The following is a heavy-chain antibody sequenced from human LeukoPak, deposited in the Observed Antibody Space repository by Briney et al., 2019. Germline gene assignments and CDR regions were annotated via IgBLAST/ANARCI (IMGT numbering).Heavy chain of an antibody. Sequence: GSLRLSCAASGFTFSTYAMSWVRQAPGKGLEGVSSISGSGSVTYYAGSVKGRFTISRDNSKKRLYLQMNSLRVEDTAVYYCAKDRPNYYDSSGHYYRRDGDYWGQGTLVTVSS. CDR3: AKDRPNYYDSSGHYYRRDGDY. J-gene: IGHJ4*02. CDR1: GFTFSTYA. D-gene: IGHD3-22*01. CDR2: ISGSGSVT. V-gene: IGHV3-23*01.